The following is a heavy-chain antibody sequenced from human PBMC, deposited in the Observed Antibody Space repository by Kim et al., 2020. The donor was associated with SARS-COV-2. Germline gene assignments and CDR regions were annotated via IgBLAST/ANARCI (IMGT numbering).Heavy chain of an antibody. CDR1: GFTVSSNY. J-gene: IGHJ6*02. Sequence: GGSLRLSCAASGFTVSSNYMSWVRQAPGKGLEWVSVIYSGGSTYYADSVKGRFTISRDNSKNTLYLQMNSLRAEDTAVYYCARGAENWNYVSYYYYGMDVWGQGTTVTVSS. CDR2: IYSGGST. D-gene: IGHD1-7*01. CDR3: ARGAENWNYVSYYYYGMDV. V-gene: IGHV3-53*01.